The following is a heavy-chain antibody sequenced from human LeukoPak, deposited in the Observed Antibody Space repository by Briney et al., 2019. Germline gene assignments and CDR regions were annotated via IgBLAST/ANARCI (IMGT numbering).Heavy chain of an antibody. CDR1: GFTFRMYV. CDR3: AREDYSSGNPTIDN. CDR2: IGSSSSFM. V-gene: IGHV3-21*01. Sequence: AGGSLRLSCAASGFTFRMYVMKWVRQAPGKGLEWVSSIGSSSSFMYYADSVRGRFTISRDNAKNSLYLQMNSLRAEDAAVYYCAREDYSSGNPTIDNWGQGTLVTVSS. J-gene: IGHJ4*02. D-gene: IGHD3-10*01.